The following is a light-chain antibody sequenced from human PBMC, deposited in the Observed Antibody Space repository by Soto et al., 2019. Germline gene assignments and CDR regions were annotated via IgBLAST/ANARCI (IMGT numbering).Light chain of an antibody. V-gene: IGKV1-5*03. CDR3: QQSNSYSLT. J-gene: IGKJ4*01. CDR2: KAS. CDR1: QSISSW. Sequence: DIQMTQSPSTLSASVVDRVTSTCRASQSISSWLAWYQQKPGKAPKLLIYKASSLESGVPSRYSGSVSGIEFTLTISSLQPDDFATYYCQQSNSYSLTFGGGTKVEIK.